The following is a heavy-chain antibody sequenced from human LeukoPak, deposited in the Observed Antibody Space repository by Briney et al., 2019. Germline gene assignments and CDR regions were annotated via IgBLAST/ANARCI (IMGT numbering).Heavy chain of an antibody. J-gene: IGHJ4*02. CDR2: INSDGTIT. V-gene: IGHV3-74*01. CDR3: ARPGVGFDC. CDR1: GFTFTSYW. Sequence: GGSLRLSCAASGFTFTSYWMHWVRQAPGKGLVWLSRINSDGTITSYADSLEGRFTISRDNAKNTVYLQMNSLRAEDTAVYYCARPGVGFDCWGQGVLVTVSS.